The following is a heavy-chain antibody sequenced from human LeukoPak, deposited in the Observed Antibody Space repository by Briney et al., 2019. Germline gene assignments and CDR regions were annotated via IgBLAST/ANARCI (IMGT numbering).Heavy chain of an antibody. V-gene: IGHV1-2*02. Sequence: ASVTVSFTSSGYTFTYYYMHWVRQAPGQGREGVGWINPNSGGTNYAQKFQGRGTMTRDTSISTAYMELSRLRSDDTAVYYCARVTIFMAARPESDYYYGMDVWGQGTTVTVSS. D-gene: IGHD6-6*01. CDR2: INPNSGGT. CDR3: ARVTIFMAARPESDYYYGMDV. J-gene: IGHJ6*02. CDR1: GYTFTYYY.